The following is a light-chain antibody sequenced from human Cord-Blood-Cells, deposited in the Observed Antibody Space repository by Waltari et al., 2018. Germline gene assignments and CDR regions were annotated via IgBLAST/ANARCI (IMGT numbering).Light chain of an antibody. V-gene: IGKV1-39*01. J-gene: IGKJ5*01. CDR1: QSISSY. Sequence: DIHMTQPPSSLSASVGDRVTIPCRASQSISSYLNWYQQKPGKAPKLLIYAASRLQSGGPSRFSGSGSGTDFTLTISSLQPEDFATYYCQQSYSTPSSNFGQGTRREIK. CDR3: QQSYSTPSSN. CDR2: AAS.